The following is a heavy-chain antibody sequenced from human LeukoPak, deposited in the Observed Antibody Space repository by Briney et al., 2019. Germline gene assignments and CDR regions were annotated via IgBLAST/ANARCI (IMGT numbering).Heavy chain of an antibody. D-gene: IGHD3-22*01. CDR3: AGEDNSSGYRPFDI. V-gene: IGHV1-2*06. CDR2: INPNNGGT. J-gene: IGHJ3*02. CDR1: GYTFTGYY. Sequence: VSVKVSCKASGYTFTGYYIHWVRQAPGQGLEWMGRINPNNGGTNYAQKFQGRVTMTRDMSMSTAYMELSRLRSVNTAVYCAGEDNSSGYRPFDIWGQGTMVTVPS.